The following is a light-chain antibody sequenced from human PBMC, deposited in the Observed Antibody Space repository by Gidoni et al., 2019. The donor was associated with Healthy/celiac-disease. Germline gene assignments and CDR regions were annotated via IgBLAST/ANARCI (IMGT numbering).Light chain of an antibody. CDR1: PSVSSSY. CDR2: GAS. CDR3: QQYGSSPLYT. Sequence: EIVLTPSPGTLSLSPGELATLSCRASPSVSSSYLAWYQQNPGQAPRLLIYGASSRATGIPDRFSGSGSGTDFTLTISRLEPEDFAVYYCQQYGSSPLYTFGQGTKLEIK. V-gene: IGKV3-20*01. J-gene: IGKJ2*01.